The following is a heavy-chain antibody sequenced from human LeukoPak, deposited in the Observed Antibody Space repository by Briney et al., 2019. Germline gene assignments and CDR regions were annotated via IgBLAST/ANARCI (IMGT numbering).Heavy chain of an antibody. CDR3: AKNRHSSGWPRRLEYYFDY. CDR1: GFTFSSYG. D-gene: IGHD6-19*01. Sequence: PGRALRLSCAASGFTFSSYGMHWLRQDAAKGLEGVAVISYDGSNKYYADSVKGRFTISRDNSKNTLYLQMNSLRGEDTAVYYCAKNRHSSGWPRRLEYYFDYWGQGTLVTVSS. CDR2: ISYDGSNK. V-gene: IGHV3-30*18. J-gene: IGHJ4*02.